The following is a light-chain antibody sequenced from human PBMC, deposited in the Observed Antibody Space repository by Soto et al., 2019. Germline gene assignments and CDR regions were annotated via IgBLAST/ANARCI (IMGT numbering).Light chain of an antibody. CDR1: SSDVGGYDF. V-gene: IGLV2-14*01. CDR2: AVS. CDR3: NSYTRTAGVV. J-gene: IGLJ2*01. Sequence: QSALTQPASVSGSPGQSITISCTGTSSDVGGYDFVSWYQQYPGKAPKLIIYAVSDRPSGVSHRFSGSKSGNTASLTISGLQAEDEADYYCNSYTRTAGVVFGGGTKLTVL.